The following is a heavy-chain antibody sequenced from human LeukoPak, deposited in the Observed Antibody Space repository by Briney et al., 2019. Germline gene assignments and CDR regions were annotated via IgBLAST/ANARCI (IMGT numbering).Heavy chain of an antibody. CDR3: RQSTPYFQSDY. V-gene: IGHV1-69-2*01. Sequence: ASVKISCKVSGYTFTDYYMHWVQHAPGKGLEWMGLVDPEDGETIYAEKFQGRVTITADTSTDTAYMELSSLRSEDTAVYYCRQSTPYFQSDYWGQGTLVTVSS. J-gene: IGHJ4*02. CDR2: VDPEDGET. CDR1: GYTFTDYY. D-gene: IGHD3-9*01.